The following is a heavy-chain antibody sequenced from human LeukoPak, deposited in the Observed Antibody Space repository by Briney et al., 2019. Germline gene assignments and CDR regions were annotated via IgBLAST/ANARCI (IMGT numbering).Heavy chain of an antibody. CDR2: ISSSRSYI. V-gene: IGHV3-21*01. D-gene: IGHD6-13*01. CDR3: ARFIAAPYYFDY. CDR1: GFTFSSYE. J-gene: IGHJ4*02. Sequence: GGSLRLSCAASGFTFSSYEMNWVRQAPGKGLEWVSFISSSRSYIYYADSVKGRFTISRDNAKNSLYLQMNSLRAEDTAVYYRARFIAAPYYFDYWGRGTLVTVSS.